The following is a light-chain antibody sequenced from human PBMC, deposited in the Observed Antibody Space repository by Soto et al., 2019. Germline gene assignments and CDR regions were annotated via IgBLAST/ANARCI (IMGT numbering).Light chain of an antibody. CDR3: QQYENSPWT. CDR2: GAS. CDR1: QRVRSSN. Sequence: EVALSQSPVTVSWSKRHSAPLSYTATQRVRSSNLAWYQQKPGQAPRLFIYGASSRATGIPDRFSGSGSGTDFTLTISRLQPEDFAVYHCQQYENSPWTFGQGTKVDIK. J-gene: IGKJ1*01. V-gene: IGKV3-20*01.